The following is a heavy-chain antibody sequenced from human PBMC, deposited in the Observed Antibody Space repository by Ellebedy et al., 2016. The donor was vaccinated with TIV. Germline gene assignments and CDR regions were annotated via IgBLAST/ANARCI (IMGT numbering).Heavy chain of an antibody. CDR1: GFTFGNNG. D-gene: IGHD6-19*01. CDR2: ISYDGSSK. Sequence: GGSLRLSCAASGFTFGNNGMHWVRQAPGKGLEWVALISYDGSSKYYADSVKGRFTISRDNTKNSLYLQMNSLTDEDTAVYYCARDQWLGRAYYFDSWGQGTLVTVSS. V-gene: IGHV3-30*03. CDR3: ARDQWLGRAYYFDS. J-gene: IGHJ4*02.